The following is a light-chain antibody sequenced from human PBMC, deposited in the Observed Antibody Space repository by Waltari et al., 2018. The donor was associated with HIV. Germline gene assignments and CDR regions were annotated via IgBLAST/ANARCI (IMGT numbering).Light chain of an antibody. CDR1: QHVGAF. J-gene: IGKJ1*01. Sequence: DIRLTQSPSTLSASAGDRVAITCRAGQHVGAFLAWYQQKPGKPPKLLIFQASILEGGVPSRFSGSVSGSDFTLTINGLQSDDFATYYCHQYASFSGTFGQGTKVEL. V-gene: IGKV1-5*03. CDR2: QAS. CDR3: HQYASFSGT.